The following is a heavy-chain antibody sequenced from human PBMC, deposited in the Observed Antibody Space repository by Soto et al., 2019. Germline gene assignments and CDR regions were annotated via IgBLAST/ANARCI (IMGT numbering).Heavy chain of an antibody. CDR2: IYYSGST. CDR1: GGSISSYY. CDR3: ARDDFWGGRTPDY. J-gene: IGHJ4*02. Sequence: SSETLSLTCTVSGGSISSYYWSCIRQPPGKGLEWIGYIYYSGSTNYNPSLKSRVTISVDTSKNQFSLKLSSVTAADTAVYYCARDDFWGGRTPDYWGQGILVTVSS. V-gene: IGHV4-59*01. D-gene: IGHD3-3*01.